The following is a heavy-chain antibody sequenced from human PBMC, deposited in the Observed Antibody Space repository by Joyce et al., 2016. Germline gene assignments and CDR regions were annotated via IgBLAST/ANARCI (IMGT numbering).Heavy chain of an antibody. CDR1: GGPFRNSA. V-gene: IGHV1-69*11. D-gene: IGHD4-17*01. J-gene: IGHJ4*02. CDR2: IIPFLDRA. Sequence: QVQLVQSGAEVKKPESSVKVSCKVSGGPFRNSALAWVRQAPGQGLEWIVGIIPFLDRADYAQKLQDRLTIVADESTSTVHMELRSLRFEDTAVYYCARVDGDYEGYFEFWGQGTLVTVSS. CDR3: ARVDGDYEGYFEF.